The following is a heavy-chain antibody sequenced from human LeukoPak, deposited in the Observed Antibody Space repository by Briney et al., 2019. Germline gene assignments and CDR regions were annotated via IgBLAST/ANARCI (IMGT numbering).Heavy chain of an antibody. CDR1: GFTFSTFA. V-gene: IGHV3-23*01. J-gene: IGHJ4*02. Sequence: GGSLRLSCAASGFTFSTFAMIWVRQPPGKGLEWVSAISGSGGNTYYADSVKGRFTISRDNSKNTLYLQMNSLRAEDTALYYCAKPAKTDYADYWGQGTLVTVSS. CDR3: AKPAKTDYADY. D-gene: IGHD1-14*01. CDR2: ISGSGGNT.